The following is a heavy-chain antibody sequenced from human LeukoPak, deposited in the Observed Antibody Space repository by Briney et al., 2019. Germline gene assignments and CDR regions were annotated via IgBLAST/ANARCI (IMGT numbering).Heavy chain of an antibody. CDR2: ISGSGGST. Sequence: PGGSLRLSCAASGFTFSSYAMSWVRQAPGKGLEWVSAISGSGGSTYYADSVKGRFTISRDNSKNTLYLQMNSLRTEDTAVYYCASPTYKWNDVGAFDIWGQGTMVTVSS. D-gene: IGHD1-20*01. CDR3: ASPTYKWNDVGAFDI. V-gene: IGHV3-23*01. CDR1: GFTFSSYA. J-gene: IGHJ3*02.